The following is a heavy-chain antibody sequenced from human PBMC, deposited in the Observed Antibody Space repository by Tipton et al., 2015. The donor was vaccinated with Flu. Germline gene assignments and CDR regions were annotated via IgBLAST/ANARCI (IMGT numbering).Heavy chain of an antibody. CDR1: GFTFSTYA. D-gene: IGHD6-19*01. J-gene: IGHJ1*01. Sequence: SLRLSCAASGFTFSTYAMSWVRQAPGKGLEWVSAISGGGATTYFADSVKGRFAISRDNSKNTLYLQMNSLRADDTAVYYCAKVIPELVAGLQYWGQGTLVTVSS. CDR2: ISGGGATT. V-gene: IGHV3-23*01. CDR3: AKVIPELVAGLQY.